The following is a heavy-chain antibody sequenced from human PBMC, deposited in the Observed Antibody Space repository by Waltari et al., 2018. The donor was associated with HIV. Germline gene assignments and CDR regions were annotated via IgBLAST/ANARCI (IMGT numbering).Heavy chain of an antibody. CDR1: GFNFRNYN. V-gene: IGHV3-21*01. CDR2: ISSTSSHI. Sequence: DVQLVESGGGLVKPGGSLRLSCPASGFNFRNYNMNWVRQAPGKGLEWVSSISSTSSHIFYANSVRGRFTISRDNSKNSLYLQMKSLTADDTAVYYCATDLLDFWGQGTLVIVSS. CDR3: ATDLLDF. J-gene: IGHJ4*02.